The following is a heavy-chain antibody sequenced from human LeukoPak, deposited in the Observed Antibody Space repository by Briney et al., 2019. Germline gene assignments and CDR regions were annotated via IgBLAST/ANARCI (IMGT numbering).Heavy chain of an antibody. D-gene: IGHD3-22*01. CDR2: ISGSGGST. V-gene: IGHV3-23*01. CDR1: GFTFSSYA. Sequence: GGSLRLSCAASGFTFSSYAISWVRQAPGKGLEWVSAISGSGGSTYYADPVKGRFTISRDNSKNTLYLQMNSLRAEDTAVYYCAKDHIHYDSSGRFYYFDYWGQGTLVTVSS. CDR3: AKDHIHYDSSGRFYYFDY. J-gene: IGHJ4*02.